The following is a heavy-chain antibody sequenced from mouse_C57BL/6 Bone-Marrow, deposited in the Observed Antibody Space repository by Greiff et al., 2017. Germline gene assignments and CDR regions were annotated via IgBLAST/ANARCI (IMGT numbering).Heavy chain of an antibody. Sequence: EVKLMESGGGLVQPGGSLKLSCAASGFTFSDYYMYWVRQTPEKRLVWVAYISNGGGSTYYPDTVKGRFTISRDNAKNTLYLQMSRLKSEDTAMYYCARDYYGSSHWYFDVWGTGTTVTVSS. D-gene: IGHD1-1*01. V-gene: IGHV5-12*01. CDR2: ISNGGGST. CDR1: GFTFSDYY. CDR3: ARDYYGSSHWYFDV. J-gene: IGHJ1*03.